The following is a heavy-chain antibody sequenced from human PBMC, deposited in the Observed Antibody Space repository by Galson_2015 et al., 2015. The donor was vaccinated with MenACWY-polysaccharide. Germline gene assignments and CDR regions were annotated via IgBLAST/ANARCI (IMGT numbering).Heavy chain of an antibody. CDR1: GFAFHDSA. CDR3: AKKGYVHNSDVRYGLDA. V-gene: IGHV3-43*02. J-gene: IGHJ6*02. Sequence: PLRLSCAASGFAFHDSAMHWVRQAPGKGLEWVSLLNADGDYTDYADSVKGRFRLSSDNSNNSLYLQMNSLTPEDTALYYCAKKGYVHNSDVRYGLDAWGQGTTVIVSS. D-gene: IGHD3-10*02. CDR2: LNADGDYT.